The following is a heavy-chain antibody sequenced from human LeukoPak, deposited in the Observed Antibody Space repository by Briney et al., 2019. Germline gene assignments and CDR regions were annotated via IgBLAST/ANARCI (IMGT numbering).Heavy chain of an antibody. CDR2: ISSSSTI. D-gene: IGHD3-3*01. Sequence: GGSLRLSCAASGFTFSSYSMNWVRQAPGKGLEWVSDISSSSTIYYADSVKGRFTVSRDNAKNSLYLEMNSLRAEDTAVYYCARTYYDFWSGYYSHEGNPFDYWGQGTLVTVSS. J-gene: IGHJ4*02. CDR1: GFTFSSYS. V-gene: IGHV3-48*01. CDR3: ARTYYDFWSGYYSHEGNPFDY.